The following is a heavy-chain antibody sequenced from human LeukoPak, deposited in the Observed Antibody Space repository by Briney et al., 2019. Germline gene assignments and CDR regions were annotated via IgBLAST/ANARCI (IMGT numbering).Heavy chain of an antibody. V-gene: IGHV3-23*01. J-gene: IGHJ3*02. CDR3: AKEQGRGYDFWISDAFDI. D-gene: IGHD3-3*01. Sequence: GGSLRLSCAASGFTFSSYAMSWVRQAPGKGLEWVSAISGSGGSTYYADSVKGRFTISRDNSKNTLYLQMNSLRAEDTAVYYCAKEQGRGYDFWISDAFDIWGQETMVTVSS. CDR1: GFTFSSYA. CDR2: ISGSGGST.